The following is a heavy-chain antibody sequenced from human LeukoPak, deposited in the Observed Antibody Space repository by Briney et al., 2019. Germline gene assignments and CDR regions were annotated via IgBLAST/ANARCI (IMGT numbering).Heavy chain of an antibody. CDR2: IWYDGSNK. Sequence: GGSLRLSCAASGFTFSSYGMHWVRQAPGKGLEWVAVIWYDGSNKYYADSVKGRFTISRDHSKNTLYLQMNSLRAEDTAVYYCASYGAVAGTEGYYFDYWGQGTLVTVSS. V-gene: IGHV3-33*01. CDR3: ASYGAVAGTEGYYFDY. J-gene: IGHJ4*02. CDR1: GFTFSSYG. D-gene: IGHD6-19*01.